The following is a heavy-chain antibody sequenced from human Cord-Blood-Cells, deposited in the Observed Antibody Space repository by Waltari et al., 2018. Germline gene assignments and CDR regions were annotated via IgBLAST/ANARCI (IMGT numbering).Heavy chain of an antibody. CDR2: ISYDGSNK. J-gene: IGHJ6*02. Sequence: QVQLVESGGGVVQPGRSLRLSCAASGFTFSSYGMHWVRQAPGKGLAWVAVISYDGSNKYYADSVKGRFTISRDNSKNTLYLQMNSLRAEDTAVYYCAKDQGPDSGYDWDYYYYGMDVWGQGTTVTVSS. CDR3: AKDQGPDSGYDWDYYYYGMDV. D-gene: IGHD5-12*01. V-gene: IGHV3-30*18. CDR1: GFTFSSYG.